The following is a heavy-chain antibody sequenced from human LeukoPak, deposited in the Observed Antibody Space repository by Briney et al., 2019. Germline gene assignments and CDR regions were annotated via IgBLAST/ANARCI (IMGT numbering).Heavy chain of an antibody. Sequence: PSETLSLTCSVSGDSISTYYWSWIRQPPGKGLEWIGYIYYSGSTNYNPSLKSRVTISVDTSKNQFSLKLSSVTAADTAVYYCARDRGGSGYYNWFDPWGQGTLVTVSS. D-gene: IGHD5-12*01. CDR3: ARDRGGSGYYNWFDP. CDR2: IYYSGST. J-gene: IGHJ5*02. V-gene: IGHV4-59*01. CDR1: GDSISTYY.